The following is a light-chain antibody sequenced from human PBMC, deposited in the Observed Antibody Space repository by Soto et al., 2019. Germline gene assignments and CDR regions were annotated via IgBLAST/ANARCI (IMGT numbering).Light chain of an antibody. J-gene: IGLJ3*02. CDR2: RNS. CDR1: SSNIGSNY. V-gene: IGLV1-47*01. Sequence: QSVLTQPPSASGTPGQRVTISCSGSSSNIGSNYVYWYQQLPGTAPKLLIYRNSQWPSGVPDRFSGSKSGTSASLAISGLRSEDEADYYCAAWDDSLSGGVFGGGTKLTVL. CDR3: AAWDDSLSGGV.